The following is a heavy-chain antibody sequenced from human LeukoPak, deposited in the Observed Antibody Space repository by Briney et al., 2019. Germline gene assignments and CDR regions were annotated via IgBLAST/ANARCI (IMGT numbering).Heavy chain of an antibody. CDR1: GESISSSNW. D-gene: IGHD3-10*01. J-gene: IGHJ5*01. CDR2: VYHSGST. Sequence: SGTLSLTCAVSGESISSSNWWSWVRQPPQKGLEWIGEVYHSGSTNYNPSLKSRIYMSVDKSQNRFSLGLSSLTAADTAVYFCARVSGSGLYFKSFDPWGQGTLVIVSS. CDR3: ARVSGSGLYFKSFDP. V-gene: IGHV4-4*02.